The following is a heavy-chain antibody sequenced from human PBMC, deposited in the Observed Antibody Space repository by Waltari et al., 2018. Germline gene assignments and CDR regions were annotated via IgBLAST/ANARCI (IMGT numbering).Heavy chain of an antibody. CDR1: GYTFSSYG. CDR2: IGAYNGNT. D-gene: IGHD2-2*01. CDR3: ASSSFCSSTTCYLGY. V-gene: IGHV1-18*01. Sequence: QVRLVQSAAEVKKPGASVKVSCKASGYTFSSYGISWVRQAPGQGLEWMGWIGAYNGNTVYAQKFRGKVTLTTDRSTNTAYMELRSLRSDDTAFYYCASSSFCSSTTCYLGYWGQGTLVTVSS. J-gene: IGHJ4*02.